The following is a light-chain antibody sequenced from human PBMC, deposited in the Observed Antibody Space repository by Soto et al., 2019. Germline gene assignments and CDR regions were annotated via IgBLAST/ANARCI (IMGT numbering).Light chain of an antibody. Sequence: DIQMTQSPSTLSASIGDTVTMTCRTSQSVDTWLAWYQHKAGKAPKLLIYRASSLATGVPSRFSGSGSGTAFTLTITSLQPDDFATYYCQHYNDYSRVFGQGTQVEIK. CDR3: QHYNDYSRV. CDR1: QSVDTW. CDR2: RAS. V-gene: IGKV1-5*03. J-gene: IGKJ1*01.